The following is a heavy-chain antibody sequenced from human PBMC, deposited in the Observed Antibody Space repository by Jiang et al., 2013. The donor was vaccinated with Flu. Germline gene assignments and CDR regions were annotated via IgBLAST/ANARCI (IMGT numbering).Heavy chain of an antibody. J-gene: IGHJ4*02. CDR2: IDWDDDK. D-gene: IGHD3-10*01. CDR1: GFSLSTSGMR. CDR3: GVRGAIGHYFDY. V-gene: IGHV2-70*04. Sequence: KPTQTLTLTCTFSGFSLSTSGMRVSWIRQPPGKALEWLARIDWDDDKFYSTSLKTRLTISKDTSKNQVVLTMTNMDPVDTATYYCGVRGAIGHYFDYWGQGTLVTVSS.